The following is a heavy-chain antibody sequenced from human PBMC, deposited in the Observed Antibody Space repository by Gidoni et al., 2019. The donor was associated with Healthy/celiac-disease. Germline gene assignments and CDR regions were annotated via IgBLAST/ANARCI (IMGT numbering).Heavy chain of an antibody. Sequence: EVQLVESGGGLVKPGGSLSISCAASGFTFSSYCIHWVRQAPGKGLECVSSISSSSSYIYYADSGKGRFTISRDNAKNSLYLQMNSLRAEDTAVYYCARDHPGAARKLNWFDPWGQGTLVTVSS. J-gene: IGHJ5*02. D-gene: IGHD4-17*01. CDR2: ISSSSSYI. V-gene: IGHV3-21*01. CDR1: GFTFSSYC. CDR3: ARDHPGAARKLNWFDP.